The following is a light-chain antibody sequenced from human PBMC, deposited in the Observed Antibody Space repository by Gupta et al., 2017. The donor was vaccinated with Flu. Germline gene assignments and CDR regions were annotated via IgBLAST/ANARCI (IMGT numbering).Light chain of an antibody. V-gene: IGLV2-14*01. CDR1: SSDIGSYNY. CDR3: SSYTTTSTLD. CDR2: GVS. Sequence: QSALTQPASVSGSPGQSITISCTGTSSDIGSYNYVSWYQQHPGKAPKLMIYGVSSRPSGVDNRFSGSKSDNTASLTIAGLQAEDEADYYSSSYTTTSTLDFGGGTKLTVL. J-gene: IGLJ2*01.